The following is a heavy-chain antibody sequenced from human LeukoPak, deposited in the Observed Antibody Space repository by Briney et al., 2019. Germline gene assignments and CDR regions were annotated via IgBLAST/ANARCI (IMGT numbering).Heavy chain of an antibody. V-gene: IGHV4-61*01. CDR2: IYYSGST. J-gene: IGHJ6*02. Sequence: SETLSLTCTVSGGSVSSGSYYWSWIRQPPGKGLEWIGYIYYSGSTNYNPSLKRRVTISVDTSKNQFSLKLSSVTAADTAVYYCAREPYCSSTSCSYYYYYGMDVWGQGTTVTVSS. CDR3: AREPYCSSTSCSYYYYYGMDV. D-gene: IGHD2-2*01. CDR1: GGSVSSGSYY.